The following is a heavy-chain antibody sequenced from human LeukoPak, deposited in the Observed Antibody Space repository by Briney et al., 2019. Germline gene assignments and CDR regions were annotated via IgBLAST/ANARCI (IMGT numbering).Heavy chain of an antibody. CDR3: ARGRRITMIVVAPYYFDY. CDR1: GFTFSSYA. J-gene: IGHJ4*02. V-gene: IGHV3-23*01. D-gene: IGHD3-22*01. CDR2: ISGSGGST. Sequence: PGGSLRLSCAASGFTFSSYAMSWVRQAPGKGLEWVSAISGSGGSTYYADSVKGRFTISRDNSKNTLYLQMNSLRAEDTALYHCARGRRITMIVVAPYYFDYRGQGTLVTVSS.